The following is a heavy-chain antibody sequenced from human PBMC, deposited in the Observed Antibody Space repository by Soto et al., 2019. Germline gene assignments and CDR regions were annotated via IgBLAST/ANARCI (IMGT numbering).Heavy chain of an antibody. J-gene: IGHJ4*02. D-gene: IGHD3-22*01. V-gene: IGHV1-69*13. CDR2: IIPIFGTP. Sequence: SVKVSCKASGGTFSSYAIDWVRKAPGQVLDWMGGIIPIFGTPNYAQKFQGRITITADESTNTAYMELRSLKSEDTAVYYCARGVHYDSSGYYHLYWAQGTMLTVSS. CDR3: ARGVHYDSSGYYHLY. CDR1: GGTFSSYA.